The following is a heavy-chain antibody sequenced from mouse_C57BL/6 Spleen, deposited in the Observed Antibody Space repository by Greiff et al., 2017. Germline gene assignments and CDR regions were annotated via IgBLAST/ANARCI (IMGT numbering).Heavy chain of an antibody. V-gene: IGHV2-2*01. J-gene: IGHJ4*01. Sequence: QVHVKQSGPGLVQPSQSLSITCTVSGFSLTSYGVHWVRQSPGKGLEWLGVIWSGGSTDYNAAFISRLSISKDNSKSQVFFKMNSLQADDTAIYYCASPYYGSSYEDAMDYWGQGTSVTVSS. CDR1: GFSLTSYG. D-gene: IGHD1-1*01. CDR3: ASPYYGSSYEDAMDY. CDR2: IWSGGST.